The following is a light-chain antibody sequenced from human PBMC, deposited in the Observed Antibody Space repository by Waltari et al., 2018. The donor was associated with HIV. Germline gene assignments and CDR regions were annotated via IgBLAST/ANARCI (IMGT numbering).Light chain of an antibody. CDR3: QAWDSSTYV. CDR2: QDS. Sequence: SYELTQPPSVSVSPGQTASIPCSGDKLGDKYACWYQQKPGPSPVLVIYQDSKRPSGIPERFSGSNSGNTATLTISGTQAMDEADYYCQAWDSSTYVFGTGTKVTVL. CDR1: KLGDKY. V-gene: IGLV3-1*01. J-gene: IGLJ1*01.